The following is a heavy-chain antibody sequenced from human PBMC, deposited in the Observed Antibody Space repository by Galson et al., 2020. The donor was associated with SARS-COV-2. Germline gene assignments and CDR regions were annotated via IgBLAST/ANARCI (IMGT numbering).Heavy chain of an antibody. Sequence: SETLSITCTVSGYSVSTTNYWGWVRQPPGRGLEWIGSVYPSGTTYYNTSLKSRVHISVDTSKNQFSLRLDSVTAADTALYYCARQGVNMIVLVTVPGWYFDLWGRGTLVTVSS. CDR1: GYSVSTTNY. CDR2: VYPSGTT. CDR3: ARQGVNMIVLVTVPGWYFDL. D-gene: IGHD3-22*01. J-gene: IGHJ2*01. V-gene: IGHV4-38-2*02.